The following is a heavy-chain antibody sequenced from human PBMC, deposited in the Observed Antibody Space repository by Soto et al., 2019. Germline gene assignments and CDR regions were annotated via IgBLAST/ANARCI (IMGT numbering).Heavy chain of an antibody. CDR3: ARGAGSPDY. CDR1: GYTFTTYD. D-gene: IGHD1-26*01. J-gene: IGHJ4*02. Sequence: QVRLVQSGPEVKKPGASVKVSCKASGYTFTTYDFNWVRQAPGQGLEWMGWLNPKSGNTGSAQKFQGRVTMTRDSSISTVYMELSSLSSDDTAIYYCARGAGSPDYWGQGTLVTVSS. V-gene: IGHV1-8*01. CDR2: LNPKSGNT.